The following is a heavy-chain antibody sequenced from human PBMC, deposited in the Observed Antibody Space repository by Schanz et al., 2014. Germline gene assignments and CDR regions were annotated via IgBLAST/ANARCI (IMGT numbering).Heavy chain of an antibody. J-gene: IGHJ4*02. V-gene: IGHV4-39*01. D-gene: IGHD1-7*01. Sequence: QLQLQESGPGLVKSSETLSLTCTVSGGSIYSSAYYWGWIRQPPGKGLEWIGSVYYSGRIESNPSQKSRLTVPVDTPNNHVPWGWRSVTAADTAVYFCARHRLGNWDYRLYFDYWGQGALVTVSS. CDR3: ARHRLGNWDYRLYFDY. CDR1: GGSIYSSAYY. CDR2: VYYSGRI.